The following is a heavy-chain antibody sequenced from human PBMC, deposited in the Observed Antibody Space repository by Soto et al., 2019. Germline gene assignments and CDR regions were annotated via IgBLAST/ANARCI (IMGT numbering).Heavy chain of an antibody. V-gene: IGHV4-34*01. Sequence: QVQLQQWGAGLLKPSETLSLTCAVYGGSFSGYYWSWIRQPPGKGLEWIGEINHSGSTNYNPSLKSRVPISVDTSKNQFSLKLSSVTAADTAVYYCARGRGGYCSGGSCYSGYWGQGTLVTVSS. J-gene: IGHJ4*02. CDR3: ARGRGGYCSGGSCYSGY. CDR1: GGSFSGYY. CDR2: INHSGST. D-gene: IGHD2-15*01.